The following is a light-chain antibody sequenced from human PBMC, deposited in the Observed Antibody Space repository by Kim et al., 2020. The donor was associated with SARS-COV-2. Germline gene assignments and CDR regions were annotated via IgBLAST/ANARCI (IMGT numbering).Light chain of an antibody. V-gene: IGLV1-51*01. J-gene: IGLJ3*02. Sequence: GQKVTISCSGGSSNIGNNYVSWYQQLPGTAPKLVIYDNYKRPSGIPDRFSGSKSATSATLGITGLQTGDEADYYCGTWDSSLGAGVFGGGTQLTVL. CDR3: GTWDSSLGAGV. CDR2: DNY. CDR1: SSNIGNNY.